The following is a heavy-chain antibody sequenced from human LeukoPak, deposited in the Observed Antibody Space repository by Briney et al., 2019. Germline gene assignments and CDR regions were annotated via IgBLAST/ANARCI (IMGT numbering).Heavy chain of an antibody. J-gene: IGHJ4*02. CDR1: GGSISSYY. D-gene: IGHD3-10*01. Sequence: SETLSLTCTVSGGSISSYYWSWIRQPPGKGLEWNGDIYYSGSTNYNPSLKSRVTISVDTSKNQFSLRLSSVTAADTDVYYCARELRITKVRGAFDYWGQGTLVTVSS. CDR2: IYYSGST. V-gene: IGHV4-59*01. CDR3: ARELRITKVRGAFDY.